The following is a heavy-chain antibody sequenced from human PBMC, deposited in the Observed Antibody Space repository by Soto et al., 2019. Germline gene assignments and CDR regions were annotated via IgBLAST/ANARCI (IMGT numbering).Heavy chain of an antibody. CDR1: GFTFSSYA. V-gene: IGHV3-23*01. J-gene: IGHJ5*02. CDR2: ISGSGGST. CDR3: AKDTGSPPEYYDFWSGYYTPHWFDP. Sequence: PVGSLRLSCAASGFTFSSYAMSWVRQAPGKGLEWVSAISGSGGSTYYADSVKGRFTISRDNSKNTLYLQMNSLRAEDTAVYYCAKDTGSPPEYYDFWSGYYTPHWFDPWGQGTLVTVSS. D-gene: IGHD3-3*01.